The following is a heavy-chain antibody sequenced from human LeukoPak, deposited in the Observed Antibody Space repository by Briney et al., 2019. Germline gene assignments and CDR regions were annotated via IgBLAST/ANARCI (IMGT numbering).Heavy chain of an antibody. CDR3: AKDEKDYSDAFDI. CDR1: GFTFSDYS. V-gene: IGHV3-21*04. CDR2: ISGSGSYI. J-gene: IGHJ3*02. D-gene: IGHD2-15*01. Sequence: GGSLRLSCAASGFTFSDYSMNWVRQTPRKGLEWVSCISGSGSYIYYADSVKGRFTISRDNAKNSLHLQVNSLRAEDTAVYYCAKDEKDYSDAFDIWGQGTMVTVSS.